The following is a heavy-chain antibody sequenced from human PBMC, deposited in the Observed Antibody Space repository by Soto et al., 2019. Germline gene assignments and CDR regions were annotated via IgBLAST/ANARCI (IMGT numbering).Heavy chain of an antibody. CDR3: ARATQSYYDTSGYYSYVH. J-gene: IGHJ4*02. D-gene: IGHD3-22*01. V-gene: IGHV3-20*04. CDR1: GFTFDEYA. CDR2: INWNGGSK. Sequence: PGGSLRLSCAASGFTFDEYALTWVRQAPGKGLEWVAGINWNGGSKGYADSVKSRFTISRDNAKSSLYLQMNNLRAEDTAFYFCARATQSYYDTSGYYSYVHWGQGA.